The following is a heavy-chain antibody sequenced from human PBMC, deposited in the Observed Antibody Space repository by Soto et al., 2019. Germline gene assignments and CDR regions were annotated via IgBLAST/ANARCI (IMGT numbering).Heavy chain of an antibody. CDR1: GFTFSSYC. CDR2: IWYDENNK. CDR3: AREGAQWLVPNYYYYGMDV. D-gene: IGHD6-19*01. Sequence: GESLRLSCAASGFTFSSYCMRWVRQAPGKGLECVAVIWYDENNKYNTDSVKGRFTISRDKSKTTLYLQMNSRRAEDTAVYYCAREGAQWLVPNYYYYGMDVWGQGTTVTVSS. V-gene: IGHV3-33*01. J-gene: IGHJ6*02.